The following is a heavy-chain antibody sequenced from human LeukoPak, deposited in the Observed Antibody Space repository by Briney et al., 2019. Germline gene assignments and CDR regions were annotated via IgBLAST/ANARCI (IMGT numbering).Heavy chain of an antibody. CDR1: GYTFTNYG. Sequence: ASVKVSCKASGYTFTNYGISWVRQAPGQGLEWMGIINPRGGSTSYAQKFQGRVTMTRDMSTSTVYMELSSLRSEDTAVYYCARSITAFDIWGQGTMVTVSS. J-gene: IGHJ3*02. D-gene: IGHD3-3*01. V-gene: IGHV1-46*01. CDR2: INPRGGST. CDR3: ARSITAFDI.